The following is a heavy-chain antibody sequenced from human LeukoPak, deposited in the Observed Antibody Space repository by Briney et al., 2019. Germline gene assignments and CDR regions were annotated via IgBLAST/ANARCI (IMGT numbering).Heavy chain of an antibody. CDR1: GYTFTSYG. V-gene: IGHV1-18*01. D-gene: IGHD2-2*01. Sequence: AASVKVSCKASGYTFTSYGISWVRQAPGQGLEWMGWISAYNGNTNYAQKLQGRVTMTTDTSTSTAYMELRSLRSEDTAVYYCARDWGDIVVVPAAMPYYFDYWGQGTLVTVSS. CDR2: ISAYNGNT. CDR3: ARDWGDIVVVPAAMPYYFDY. J-gene: IGHJ4*02.